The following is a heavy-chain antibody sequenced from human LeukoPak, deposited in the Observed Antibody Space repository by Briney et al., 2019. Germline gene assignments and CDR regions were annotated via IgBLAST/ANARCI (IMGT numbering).Heavy chain of an antibody. D-gene: IGHD2-2*01. J-gene: IGHJ4*02. CDR3: ARRRYCSSTSCRTFDY. CDR1: GSSISSSSYY. Sequence: PSETLSLTCTVSGSSISSSSYYWVWIRQPPGKGLEWIGGISYSGSTYYSPSLKSRVTISVDTSKNQFSLKLSSVTAADTAVYYCARRRYCSSTSCRTFDYWGQGTLVTVSS. V-gene: IGHV4-39*07. CDR2: ISYSGST.